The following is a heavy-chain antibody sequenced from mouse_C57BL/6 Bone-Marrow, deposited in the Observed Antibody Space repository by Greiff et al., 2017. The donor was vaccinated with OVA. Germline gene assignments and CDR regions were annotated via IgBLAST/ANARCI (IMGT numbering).Heavy chain of an antibody. CDR3: ARSLYYGSSYRFAY. V-gene: IGHV1-50*01. D-gene: IGHD1-1*01. Sequence: QVQLQQPGAELVKPGASVKLSCKASGYTFTSYWMQWVKQRPGQGLEWIGEIDPSDSYTNYNQKFKGKATLTVDTSSSTAYMQLSSLTSEDSAVYYCARSLYYGSSYRFAYWGQGTTLTVSS. CDR1: GYTFTSYW. CDR2: IDPSDSYT. J-gene: IGHJ2*01.